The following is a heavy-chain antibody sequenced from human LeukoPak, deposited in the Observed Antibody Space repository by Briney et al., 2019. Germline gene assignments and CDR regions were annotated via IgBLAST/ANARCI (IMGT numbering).Heavy chain of an antibody. CDR3: ARIPSTSDYFGY. D-gene: IGHD2-2*01. Sequence: PSETLSLTCTVSGGSISSGDFYWSWIRQPPGQGLEWISYSYYSGSYYYNPSLKSRVTISVDTSKNQFSLKLSSVTAADTAVYYCARIPSTSDYFGYWGQGTLVTVSS. J-gene: IGHJ4*02. CDR1: GGSISSGDFY. CDR2: SYYSGSY. V-gene: IGHV4-30-4*08.